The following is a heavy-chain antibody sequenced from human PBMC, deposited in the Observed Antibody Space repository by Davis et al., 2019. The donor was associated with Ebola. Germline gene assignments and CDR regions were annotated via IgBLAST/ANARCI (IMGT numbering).Heavy chain of an antibody. V-gene: IGHV4-4*02. D-gene: IGHD2-15*01. Sequence: SETLSLTCAVSGGSISSSNWWCWVRQPPGKGLEWIGEIYHSGSTNYNPSLKSRVTISVDKSKNQFSLKLSSVTAADTAVYYCARESRDIVVVVAANPGYFDLWGRGTLVTVSS. CDR2: IYHSGST. J-gene: IGHJ2*01. CDR1: GGSISSSNW. CDR3: ARESRDIVVVVAANPGYFDL.